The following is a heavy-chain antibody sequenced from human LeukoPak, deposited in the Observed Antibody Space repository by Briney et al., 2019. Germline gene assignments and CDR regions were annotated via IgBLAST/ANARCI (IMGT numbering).Heavy chain of an antibody. CDR2: MNPNSGNR. V-gene: IGHV1-8*01. D-gene: IGHD2-21*02. CDR1: GYTFTIYD. CDR3: ARSYCGGDCSNGYYYYGMDV. J-gene: IGHJ6*02. Sequence: ASVTVSCKASGYTFTIYDINWVRQATGQGLERMGWMNPNSGNRGYTQKFQGRVTITRNTSISTAYMELSSLRSEDTAVYYCARSYCGGDCSNGYYYYGMDVWGQGTTVTVS.